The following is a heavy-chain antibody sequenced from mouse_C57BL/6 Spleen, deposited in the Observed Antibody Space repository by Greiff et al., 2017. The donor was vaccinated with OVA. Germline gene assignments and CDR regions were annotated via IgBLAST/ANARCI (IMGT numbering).Heavy chain of an antibody. D-gene: IGHD1-1*01. CDR2: IYPGDGDT. J-gene: IGHJ4*01. CDR3: ARGGSSLYYYAMDY. CDR1: GYAFSSSW. V-gene: IGHV1-82*01. Sequence: VQLQQSGPELVKPGASVKISCKASGYAFSSSWMNWVKQRPGKGLEWIGRIYPGDGDTNYNGKFKGKATLTADKSSSTAYMQLSSLTSEDSAVYFCARGGSSLYYYAMDYWGQGTSVTVSS.